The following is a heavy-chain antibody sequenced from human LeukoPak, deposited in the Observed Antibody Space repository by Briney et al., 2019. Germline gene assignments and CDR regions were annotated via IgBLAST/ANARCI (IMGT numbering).Heavy chain of an antibody. Sequence: SETLSLTCTVPGGSISSYYWSWIRQPPGKGLEWIGYIYYSGSTNYTPSLKSRVTISVDTSRDQFSLKLSPVTAADTAVYYCASVVGGYYYMDVWGKGTTVTISS. CDR1: GGSISSYY. J-gene: IGHJ6*03. CDR2: IYYSGST. D-gene: IGHD2-15*01. CDR3: ASVVGGYYYMDV. V-gene: IGHV4-59*12.